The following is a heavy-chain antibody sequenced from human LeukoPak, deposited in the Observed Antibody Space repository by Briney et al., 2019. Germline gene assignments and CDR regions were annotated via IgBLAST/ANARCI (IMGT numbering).Heavy chain of an antibody. J-gene: IGHJ4*02. CDR1: GGSITRRSYH. D-gene: IGHD3-10*01. CDR2: LFYSGNT. CDR3: ASRHTGSGWSDS. Sequence: ADTLSLICSVCGGSITRRSYHWGSICQPPGKGLEWIGNLFYSGNTYYNPSLKSRVAISVYTSKSHVSLKVTSVTAADTAVYYCASRHTGSGWSDSWGQGTLVTVSS. V-gene: IGHV4-39*01.